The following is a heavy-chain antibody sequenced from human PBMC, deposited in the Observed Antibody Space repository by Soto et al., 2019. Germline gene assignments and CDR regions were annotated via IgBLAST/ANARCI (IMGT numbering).Heavy chain of an antibody. Sequence: EVQMVESGGGLVQPGESLRLSCSASGFTFSSYAMHWVRQAPGKGLEYVSAIRGNGGRTHYADSVKGRFTISRDNSKNTLSLQMSSLRAEDSAVYYCVKDQYYYGSGQDAFDIWGQGTMVTVSS. D-gene: IGHD3-10*01. V-gene: IGHV3-64D*06. J-gene: IGHJ3*02. CDR3: VKDQYYYGSGQDAFDI. CDR2: IRGNGGRT. CDR1: GFTFSSYA.